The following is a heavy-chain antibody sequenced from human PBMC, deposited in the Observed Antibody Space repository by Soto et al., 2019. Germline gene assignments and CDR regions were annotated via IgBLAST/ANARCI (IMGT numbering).Heavy chain of an antibody. Sequence: SVKISCKASGATLSSYAISWVLQAPGQGLEWMGAITPIFGTANYAQKFQGRVTITADESTSTAYMELSSLRSEDTAVYYCARDSYCGGDCGGGYFQHWGQGTLVTASS. CDR1: GATLSSYA. J-gene: IGHJ1*01. D-gene: IGHD2-21*02. CDR2: ITPIFGTA. CDR3: ARDSYCGGDCGGGYFQH. V-gene: IGHV1-69*13.